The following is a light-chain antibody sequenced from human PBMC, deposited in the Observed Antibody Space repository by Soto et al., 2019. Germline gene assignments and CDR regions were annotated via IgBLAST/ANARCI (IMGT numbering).Light chain of an antibody. Sequence: DIQMTQSPSSLSASVGDRVIITCRASQTISSHLNWYQQKPGKAPKLLIYDASNLESGVPSRFSGSGSGTEFTLTISSLQPDDFATYYCQQYNSYPITFGQGTRLEI. CDR3: QQYNSYPIT. CDR1: QTISSH. J-gene: IGKJ5*01. CDR2: DAS. V-gene: IGKV1-5*01.